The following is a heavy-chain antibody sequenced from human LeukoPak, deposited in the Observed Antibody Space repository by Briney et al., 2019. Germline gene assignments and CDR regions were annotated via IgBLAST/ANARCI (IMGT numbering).Heavy chain of an antibody. D-gene: IGHD3-10*01. CDR2: IGVGGSTQ. J-gene: IGHJ4*02. Sequence: GGSLRLSCAASGFTFNHAMNWVRHAPGKGLEWLAYIGVGGSTQYYGDSVKGRFTISRDDAKNSVYLQMNSLKTEDTAVYYCTRVPLWFGELSSSGYYFDYWGQGTLVTVSS. CDR1: GFTFNHA. V-gene: IGHV3-48*01. CDR3: TRVPLWFGELSSSGYYFDY.